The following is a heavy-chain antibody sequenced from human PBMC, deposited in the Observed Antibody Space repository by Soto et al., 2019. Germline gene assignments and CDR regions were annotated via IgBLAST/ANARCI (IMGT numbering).Heavy chain of an antibody. CDR2: IYYSGST. CDR1: GGSISSSSYY. J-gene: IGHJ5*02. D-gene: IGHD3-22*01. V-gene: IGHV4-39*01. CDR3: ARHDYYDSSGYYYSNWFDP. Sequence: SETLSLTCTVSGGSISSSSYYWGWIRQPPGKGLEWIGSIYYSGSTYYNPSLKSRVTISVDTSKNQFSLKLSSVTAADTAVYYXARHDYYDSSGYYYSNWFDPWGQGTLVTVSS.